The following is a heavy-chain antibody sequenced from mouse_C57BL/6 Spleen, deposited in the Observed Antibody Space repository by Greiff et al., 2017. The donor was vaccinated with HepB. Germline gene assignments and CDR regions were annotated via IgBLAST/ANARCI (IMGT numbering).Heavy chain of an antibody. D-gene: IGHD2-2*01. CDR3: ARGGLRREFYAMDY. Sequence: QVQLQQPGAELVRPGSSVKLSCKASGYTFTSYWMHWVKQRPIQGLEWIGNIDPSDSETHYNQKFKDKATLTVDKSSSTAYMQLSSLTSEDSAVYYCARGGLRREFYAMDYWGQGTSVTVSS. CDR1: GYTFTSYW. J-gene: IGHJ4*01. CDR2: IDPSDSET. V-gene: IGHV1-52*01.